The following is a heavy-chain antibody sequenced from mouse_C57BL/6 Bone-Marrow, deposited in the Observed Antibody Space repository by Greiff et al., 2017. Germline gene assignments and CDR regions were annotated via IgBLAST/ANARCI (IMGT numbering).Heavy chain of an antibody. J-gene: IGHJ2*01. Sequence: EVMLVESGEGLVKPGGSLKLSCAASGFTFSSYAMSWVRQTPEKRLEWVAYISSGGDYIYYADTVKGRFTISRDNARNTLYLQMSSLKSEDTAMYYCTSDLNDYDGVDYWGQGTTLTVSS. CDR3: TSDLNDYDGVDY. CDR1: GFTFSSYA. CDR2: ISSGGDYI. V-gene: IGHV5-9-1*02. D-gene: IGHD2-4*01.